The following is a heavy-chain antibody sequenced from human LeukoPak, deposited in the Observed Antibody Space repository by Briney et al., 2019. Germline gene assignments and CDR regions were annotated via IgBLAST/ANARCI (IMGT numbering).Heavy chain of an antibody. Sequence: PGGSLRLSCAASGFTFSSYAMSWVRQAPGKGLEWVSAISGSGGSTYYADSVKGRFTISRDNSKNTLYLQMNSLRAEDTAVYYCAKVPFIVVAGPSFDYWGQGTLVTVSS. V-gene: IGHV3-23*01. CDR3: AKVPFIVVAGPSFDY. D-gene: IGHD6-19*01. CDR2: ISGSGGST. J-gene: IGHJ4*02. CDR1: GFTFSSYA.